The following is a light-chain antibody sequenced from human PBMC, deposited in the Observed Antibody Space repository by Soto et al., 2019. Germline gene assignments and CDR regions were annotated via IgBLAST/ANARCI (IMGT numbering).Light chain of an antibody. CDR2: DAS. V-gene: IGKV3-11*01. CDR1: QSLSSY. Sequence: EIVLTQSPATLSLSPGERATLSCRASQSLSSYLAWYQQKPGQAPRLLIYDASNRATGIPARFSGSGSGTDVTLTISSLEPEEFAVYYFQQRSSWPLTFGQGTKVESK. CDR3: QQRSSWPLT. J-gene: IGKJ1*01.